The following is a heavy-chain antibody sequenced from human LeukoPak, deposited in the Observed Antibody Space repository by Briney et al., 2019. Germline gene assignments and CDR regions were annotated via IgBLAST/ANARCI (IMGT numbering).Heavy chain of an antibody. CDR3: ARLWNDFDWLFDY. J-gene: IGHJ4*02. CDR1: GFTFSSYA. V-gene: IGHV3-30*04. D-gene: IGHD3-9*01. Sequence: GGSLRLSCAASGFTFSSYAMHWVRQAPGKGLEWVAVISYDGSNKYYADSVKGRFTISRDNSKNTLYLQMNSLRAEDTAVYYCARLWNDFDWLFDYWGQGTLVTVSS. CDR2: ISYDGSNK.